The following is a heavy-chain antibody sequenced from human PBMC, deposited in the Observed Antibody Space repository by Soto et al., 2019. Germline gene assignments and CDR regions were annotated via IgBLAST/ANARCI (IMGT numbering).Heavy chain of an antibody. V-gene: IGHV3-23*01. D-gene: IGHD2-2*02. CDR1: GFTFSSYA. CDR2: ISGGGGTA. J-gene: IGHJ5*02. Sequence: GGSLRLSCVASGFTFSSYAMSWVRQAPGKGLEWVSAISGGGGTAYYADSVKGRFTISRDNSKNTLYLQMTSLRAEDTAVYYCSKLDCSSTTCYTGGSWFDPWGQGTLVTVSS. CDR3: SKLDCSSTTCYTGGSWFDP.